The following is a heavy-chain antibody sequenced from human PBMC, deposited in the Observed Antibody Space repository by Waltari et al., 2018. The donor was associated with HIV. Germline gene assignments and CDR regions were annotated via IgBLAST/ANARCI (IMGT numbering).Heavy chain of an antibody. D-gene: IGHD3-22*01. CDR2: FASDGSNK. J-gene: IGHJ4*02. CDR3: AKDMHDSSGYLFEY. Sequence: QVQLVESGGGVVQPGRSLRLSCAASGFTFTSYGMHWVRQAPGKGVGWVAIFASDGSNKYYADSVKGRFTISRDNSKNTLYLQMNSLGAEDTAMYYCAKDMHDSSGYLFEYWGQGTLVTVSS. V-gene: IGHV3-30*18. CDR1: GFTFTSYG.